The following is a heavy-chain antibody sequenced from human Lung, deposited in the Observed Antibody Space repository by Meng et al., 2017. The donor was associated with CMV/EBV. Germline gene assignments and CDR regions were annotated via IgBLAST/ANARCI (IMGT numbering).Heavy chain of an antibody. Sequence: SCAASGFTFSSYGVHWVRQAPGEGLEWVAFISYGGGKEYYADSVKGRFTISRDNSKNMLFLQMDSLRPDDTAVYYCARELYYDILTGPRAFDVWGQGTMVTVS. J-gene: IGHJ3*01. CDR3: ARELYYDILTGPRAFDV. CDR1: GFTFSSYG. CDR2: ISYGGGKE. V-gene: IGHV3-30-3*01. D-gene: IGHD3-9*01.